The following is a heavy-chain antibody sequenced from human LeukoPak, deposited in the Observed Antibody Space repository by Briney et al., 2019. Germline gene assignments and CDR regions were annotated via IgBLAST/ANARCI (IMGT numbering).Heavy chain of an antibody. D-gene: IGHD2-15*01. CDR2: ISSSSSTI. CDR3: ARDSAATEGDFDY. CDR1: GFIFSNYN. Sequence: GGSLRLSCAASGFIFSNYNMNWVRQAPGKGLEWVSYISSSSSTIYYADSVKGRFTISRDNAKNTLHLQMNSLRAEDTAVYYCARDSAATEGDFDYWGQGTLVTVSS. V-gene: IGHV3-48*04. J-gene: IGHJ4*02.